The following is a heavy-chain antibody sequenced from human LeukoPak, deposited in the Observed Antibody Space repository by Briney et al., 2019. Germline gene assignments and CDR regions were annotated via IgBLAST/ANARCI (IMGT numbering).Heavy chain of an antibody. CDR1: GGSISSYS. D-gene: IGHD2-21*01. J-gene: IGHJ4*02. V-gene: IGHV4-4*07. CDR3: ARGRGSVESQFYFDY. CDR2: LFISGAA. Sequence: SETLSLTCNVSGGSISSYSWSWIRQPAGKGLEWIGRLFISGAANYNPSLKSRVTVSIDTSKSHFSLRLTSVTAADTAVYYCARGRGSVESQFYFDYWGQGTLVTVSS.